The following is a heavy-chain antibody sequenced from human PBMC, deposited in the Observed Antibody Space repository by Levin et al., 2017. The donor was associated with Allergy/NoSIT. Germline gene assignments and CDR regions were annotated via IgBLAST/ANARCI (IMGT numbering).Heavy chain of an antibody. CDR2: ISSSSSTI. CDR3: ASRGDYYYFDY. J-gene: IGHJ4*02. Sequence: GGSLRLSCAASGFTFSSYSMNWVRQAPGKGLEWVSYISSSSSTIYYADSVKGRFTISRDNAKNSLYLQMNSLRAEDTAVYYCASRGDYYYFDYWGQGTLVTVSS. V-gene: IGHV3-48*01. D-gene: IGHD4-17*01. CDR1: GFTFSSYS.